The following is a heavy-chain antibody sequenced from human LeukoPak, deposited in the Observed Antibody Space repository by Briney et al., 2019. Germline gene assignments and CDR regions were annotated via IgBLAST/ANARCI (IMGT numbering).Heavy chain of an antibody. Sequence: ASVEVSCKASGFTFTSSAMQWVRQARGQRLEWVGWIVVGSGHKNYAQKFQERVTITRDMSTSTAYMELSSLRSEDTAVYYCAASSIAAAAWGYFDLWGRGTLVTVSS. J-gene: IGHJ2*01. V-gene: IGHV1-58*02. D-gene: IGHD6-13*01. CDR3: AASSIAAAAWGYFDL. CDR1: GFTFTSSA. CDR2: IVVGSGHK.